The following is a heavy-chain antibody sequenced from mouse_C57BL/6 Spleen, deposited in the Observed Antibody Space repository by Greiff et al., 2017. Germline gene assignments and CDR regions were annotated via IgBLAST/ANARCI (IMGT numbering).Heavy chain of an antibody. D-gene: IGHD3-2*02. Sequence: QVQLQQPGAELVMPGASVKLSCKASGYTFTGYWMHWVKQRPGQGLEWIGEIDPSDSCTTYNQKFKGKATLTVDKSSSTAYMQLSSLTSEDSAGEYCARERLLDYWGQGTTLTVSS. J-gene: IGHJ2*01. V-gene: IGHV1-69*01. CDR2: IDPSDSCT. CDR3: ARERLLDY. CDR1: GYTFTGYW.